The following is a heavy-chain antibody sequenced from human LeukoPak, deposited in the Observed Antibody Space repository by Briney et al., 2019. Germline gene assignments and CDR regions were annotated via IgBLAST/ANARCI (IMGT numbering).Heavy chain of an antibody. J-gene: IGHJ5*02. CDR1: GASISSYY. D-gene: IGHD1-7*01. Sequence: TSETLSLTCTVSGASISSYYWSWIRQPPGKGLEWIGYIYYSGSTNYNPSLKSRVTISVDTSKNQFSLKLNSVTAADTAVYYCVRGELHVGGWFDPWGQGTLVTVSS. V-gene: IGHV4-59*01. CDR2: IYYSGST. CDR3: VRGELHVGGWFDP.